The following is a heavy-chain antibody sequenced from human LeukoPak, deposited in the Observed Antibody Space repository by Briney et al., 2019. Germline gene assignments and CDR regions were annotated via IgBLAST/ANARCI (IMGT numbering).Heavy chain of an antibody. D-gene: IGHD1-1*01. CDR1: GFTFSSYS. CDR2: IKRDGREK. Sequence: PGGSLRLSCAASGFTFSSYSMSWVRQAPGKGLEWVANIKRDGREKYYVDSVKGRFTISRDNAKNSLYLQMNSLRVEDTAVYYCAVTRGHGGQGTLVTVSS. V-gene: IGHV3-7*01. CDR3: AVTRGH. J-gene: IGHJ4*02.